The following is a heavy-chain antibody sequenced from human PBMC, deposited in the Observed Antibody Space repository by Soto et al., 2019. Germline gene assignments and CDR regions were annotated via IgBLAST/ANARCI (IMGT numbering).Heavy chain of an antibody. CDR3: ARLYYDFWSGYHPGYGLDV. CDR1: GFTFSSYG. J-gene: IGHJ6*02. D-gene: IGHD3-3*01. CDR2: IWYDGSNK. V-gene: IGHV3-33*01. Sequence: PGGSLRLSCAASGFTFSSYGMHWVRQPPGKGLEWVAVIWYDGSNKYYADSVKGRFTISRDNSKNTLYLQMNSLRAEDTAVYYCARLYYDFWSGYHPGYGLDVWGQGTTVTVSS.